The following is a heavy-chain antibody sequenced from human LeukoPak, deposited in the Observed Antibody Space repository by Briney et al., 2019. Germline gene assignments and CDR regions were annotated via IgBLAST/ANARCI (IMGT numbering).Heavy chain of an antibody. J-gene: IGHJ4*02. CDR1: GGSIRGDY. CDR3: ARDGGANRNFDY. CDR2: VHTSGST. V-gene: IGHV4-4*07. Sequence: SETLSLTCDVSGGSIRGDYWSWIRQPAGRGLEWIGRVHTSGSTNYNPSLKSRVTLSQDTSKNQFYLRLTSVTAADTAVYYCARDGGANRNFDYWGQGMLVTVSS. D-gene: IGHD4/OR15-4a*01.